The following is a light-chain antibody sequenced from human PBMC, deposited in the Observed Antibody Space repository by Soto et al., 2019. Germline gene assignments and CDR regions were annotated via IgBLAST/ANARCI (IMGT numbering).Light chain of an antibody. CDR2: GAS. CDR3: QHYGGSPMYT. J-gene: IGKJ2*01. V-gene: IGKV3-20*01. CDR1: QSVSSSY. Sequence: EIVLTQSPGTLSLSPGERATLSCRASQSVSSSYLARYQQKPGQAPRLLIYGASRRATGIPDRFSGSGSGTDFTLTISRLEPEDFAVYYCQHYGGSPMYTFGQGTKLEIK.